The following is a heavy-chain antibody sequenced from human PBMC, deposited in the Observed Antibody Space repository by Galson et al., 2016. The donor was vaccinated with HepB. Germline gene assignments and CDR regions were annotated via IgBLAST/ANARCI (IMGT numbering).Heavy chain of an antibody. Sequence: SLRLSCAASGFIFNNYAMHWVRQAPGKGLEWVAVISDAGSNTFYADSVKGRFTISRDNSKTTLYLQMNSLRAEETAVFYCAQDDFWTGPASSSFSFDDWGQGTLVTVSS. CDR2: ISDAGSNT. J-gene: IGHJ4*02. CDR1: GFIFNNYA. V-gene: IGHV3-30-3*01. CDR3: AQDDFWTGPASSSFSFDD. D-gene: IGHD3/OR15-3a*01.